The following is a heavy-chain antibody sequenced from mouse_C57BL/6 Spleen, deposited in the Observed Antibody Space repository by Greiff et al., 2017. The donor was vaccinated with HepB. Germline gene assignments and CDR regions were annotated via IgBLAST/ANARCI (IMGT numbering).Heavy chain of an antibody. CDR3: ARHNWDGYAMDY. CDR2: ISSGSSTI. CDR1: GFTFSDYG. Sequence: VESGGGLVKPGGSLKLSCAASGFTFSDYGMHWVRQAPEQGLEWVAYISSGSSTIYYADTVKGRFTITRDNAKNTLFLQMTSLRSEDTSMYYCARHNWDGYAMDYWGQGTSVTVSS. V-gene: IGHV5-17*01. J-gene: IGHJ4*01. D-gene: IGHD4-1*02.